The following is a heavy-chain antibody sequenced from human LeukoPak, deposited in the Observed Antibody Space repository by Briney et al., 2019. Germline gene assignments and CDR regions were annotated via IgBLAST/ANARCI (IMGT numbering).Heavy chain of an antibody. CDR1: GGSFSGYY. J-gene: IGHJ4*02. CDR2: INHSGST. D-gene: IGHD2-15*01. V-gene: IGHV4-34*01. Sequence: ASETLSLTCAAYGGSFSGYYWSWIRQPPGKGLEWIGEINHSGSTNYNPSLKSRVTISVDTSKNQFSLKLSSVTAADTAVYYCARGSRWELHFDYWGQGTLVTVSS. CDR3: ARGSRWELHFDY.